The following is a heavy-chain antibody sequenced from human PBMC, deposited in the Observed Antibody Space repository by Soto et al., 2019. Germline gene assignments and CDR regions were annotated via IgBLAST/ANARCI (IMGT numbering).Heavy chain of an antibody. CDR2: ISAYNGNT. D-gene: IGHD1-1*01. CDR1: GYTLTSYG. J-gene: IGHJ3*02. Sequence: GASVKVSWKASGYTLTSYGISWVRQAPGQGLEWMGWISAYNGNTNYAQKLQGRVTMTTDTSTSTAYMELSRLRSDDTAVYYCAREKFSVQLERHSGAFDIWGQGTMVTVSS. V-gene: IGHV1-18*01. CDR3: AREKFSVQLERHSGAFDI.